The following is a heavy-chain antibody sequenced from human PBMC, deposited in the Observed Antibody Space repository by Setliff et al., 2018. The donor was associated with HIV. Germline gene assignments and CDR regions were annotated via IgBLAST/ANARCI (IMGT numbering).Heavy chain of an antibody. CDR3: ARRSIVGSTRGYYYYPLDV. Sequence: SETLSLTCTVSGDSINKYYWSWIRQPPGKGLEWIGYIYISGNTMYNTSLKSRVTMSLATPKNQVSLKLTSLTAADTAVYYCARRSIVGSTRGYYYYPLDVCGQVTTVTVSS. CDR1: GDSINKYY. V-gene: IGHV4-4*09. J-gene: IGHJ6*02. D-gene: IGHD2-21*01. CDR2: IYISGNT.